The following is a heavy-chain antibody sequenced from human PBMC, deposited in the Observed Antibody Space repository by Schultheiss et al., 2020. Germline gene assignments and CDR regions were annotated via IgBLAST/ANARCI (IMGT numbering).Heavy chain of an antibody. CDR1: GFTFSSYN. J-gene: IGHJ5*02. V-gene: IGHV3-48*01. CDR3: ARGGASAAISSTWFDP. CDR2: ISSTSGTI. Sequence: ESLKISCAASGFTFSSYNMNWVRQAPGKGLEWVSYISSTSGTIYHADSVKGRLTISRDNAKSSLYLQMNSLRAEDTAVYYCARGGASAAISSTWFDPWGQGTLVTVSS. D-gene: IGHD2-2*01.